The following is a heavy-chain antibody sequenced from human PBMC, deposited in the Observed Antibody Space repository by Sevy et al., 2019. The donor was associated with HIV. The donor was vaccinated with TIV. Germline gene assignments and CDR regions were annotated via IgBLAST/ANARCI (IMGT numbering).Heavy chain of an antibody. CDR3: AKNPFHYDILTGYYFDY. Sequence: GGSLRLSCAASGFTFSSYAMSWVRQAPGKELEWVSAISGSGGSTYYADSVKGRFTISRDNSKNTLYLQMNSLIAEDTAVYYCAKNPFHYDILTGYYFDYWGQGTLVTVSS. CDR1: GFTFSSYA. CDR2: ISGSGGST. J-gene: IGHJ4*02. V-gene: IGHV3-23*01. D-gene: IGHD3-9*01.